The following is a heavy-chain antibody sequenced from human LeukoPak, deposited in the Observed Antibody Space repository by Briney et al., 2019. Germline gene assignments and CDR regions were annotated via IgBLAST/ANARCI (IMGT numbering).Heavy chain of an antibody. CDR2: INPNSGVT. J-gene: IGHJ3*02. CDR1: GCTFIDYF. D-gene: IGHD1-7*01. V-gene: IGHV1-2*02. Sequence: GASVKVSCKASGCTFIDYFIHWMRQTPGQGLEWLGWINPNSGVTRYAQKFQDRVTMTRDTAAYMELSSLKSDDTSVYYCVRAVSGTLGGAFDIWGQGTAVTVSS. CDR3: VRAVSGTLGGAFDI.